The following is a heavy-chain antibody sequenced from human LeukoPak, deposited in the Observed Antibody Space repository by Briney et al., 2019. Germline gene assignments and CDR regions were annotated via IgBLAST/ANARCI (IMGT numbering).Heavy chain of an antibody. D-gene: IGHD1-26*01. Sequence: KPSETLSLTCTVSGGSISSYYWSWIRQPPGKGLEWIGYIYYSGSTNYNPSLKSRVTISVDTSKNQFSLKLSSVTAADTAVYYCVSHPPWELSYFDYWGQGTLVTVSS. CDR3: VSHPPWELSYFDY. J-gene: IGHJ4*02. CDR2: IYYSGST. V-gene: IGHV4-59*01. CDR1: GGSISSYY.